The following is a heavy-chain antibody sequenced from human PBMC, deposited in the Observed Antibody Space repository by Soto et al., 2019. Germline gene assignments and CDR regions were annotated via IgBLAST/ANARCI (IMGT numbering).Heavy chain of an antibody. J-gene: IGHJ6*03. V-gene: IGHV3-30*18. CDR3: AQDDPRGYYYHIDV. Sequence: QVQLVESGGGVVQPGTSLRLSCAASGITFSRSGMHWVRQAPGKGLEWVTAISYDGSHTLYADSVKGRFTTSRDNSKNTLYLQMDSLRVDDTAVYYCAQDDPRGYYYHIDVWGRGTTVTVAS. CDR2: ISYDGSHT. D-gene: IGHD3-3*01. CDR1: GITFSRSG.